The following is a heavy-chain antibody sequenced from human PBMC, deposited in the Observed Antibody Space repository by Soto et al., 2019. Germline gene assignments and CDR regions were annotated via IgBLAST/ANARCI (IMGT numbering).Heavy chain of an antibody. CDR1: GGYIGSLY. CDR2: IYYSGST. Sequence: PSETLPVPSTVSGGYIGSLYWSWIRQPPGKGLEWIGYIYYSGSTNYNPSLKSRVTISVDTSKNQFSLKLSSVTAADTAVYYCARERSGYCSSTSCPYYGMDVWGQGTTVTVSS. V-gene: IGHV4-59*11. J-gene: IGHJ6*02. CDR3: ARERSGYCSSTSCPYYGMDV. D-gene: IGHD2-2*01.